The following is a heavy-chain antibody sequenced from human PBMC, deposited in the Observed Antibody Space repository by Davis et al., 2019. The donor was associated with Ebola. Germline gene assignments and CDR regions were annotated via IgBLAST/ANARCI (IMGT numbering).Heavy chain of an antibody. CDR2: MNPNSGNT. CDR1: GYTFSSYD. V-gene: IGHV1-8*02. D-gene: IGHD2-15*01. J-gene: IGHJ4*02. CDR3: ARDRACSGGSCYSDY. Sequence: ASVKVSCKASGYTFSSYDINWVRQATGQGLEWMGWMNPNSGNTGYAQKFQGRVTMTRDTSISTAYMELSGLRSDDTAVYYCARDRACSGGSCYSDYWGQGTLVTVSS.